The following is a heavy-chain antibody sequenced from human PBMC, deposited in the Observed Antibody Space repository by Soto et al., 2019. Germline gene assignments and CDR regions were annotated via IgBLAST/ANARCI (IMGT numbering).Heavy chain of an antibody. CDR1: GYTFTGFY. CDR2: INPSGGGT. J-gene: IGHJ4*02. CDR3: ARDSTLAY. Sequence: QVQLVQSGAEVTKPGASVKVSCKASGYTFTGFYMHWVRQAPGQGLEWMGIINPSGGGTSYAQKYQGRVTMTSDTSTSTIYMELSSLRSEDTAMYYCARDSTLAYWGQGTLVTVSS. V-gene: IGHV1-46*01.